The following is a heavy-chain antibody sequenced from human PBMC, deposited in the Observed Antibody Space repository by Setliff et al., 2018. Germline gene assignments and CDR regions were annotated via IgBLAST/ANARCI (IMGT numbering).Heavy chain of an antibody. Sequence: ASETLSLTCSVSGGSISSGSDYWTWIRQPAGKGLEWIGHIYTSGSTYYNPSLKSRVTISVDTSMNQFSLNLNSVTAADTAVYYCARDRTYYASGTYTRWFDYWGQGSLVTVSS. D-gene: IGHD3-10*01. V-gene: IGHV4-61*09. J-gene: IGHJ4*02. CDR2: IYTSGST. CDR3: ARDRTYYASGTYTRWFDY. CDR1: GGSISSGSDY.